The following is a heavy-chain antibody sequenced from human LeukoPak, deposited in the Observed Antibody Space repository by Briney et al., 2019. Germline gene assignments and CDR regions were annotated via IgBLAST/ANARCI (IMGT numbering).Heavy chain of an antibody. CDR3: ARDHRPEIQYYYMDV. V-gene: IGHV3-33*01. D-gene: IGHD6-6*01. Sequence: RPGGSLRLSCAASGFSLRNYGMHWVREAPGKGLEGVAALLYDGNTKHYADSVKGRFPISRDISKNTFYLQMNSLTAEDTAVYYCARDHRPEIQYYYMDVWGKGTTVAVSS. CDR1: GFSLRNYG. J-gene: IGHJ6*03. CDR2: LLYDGNTK.